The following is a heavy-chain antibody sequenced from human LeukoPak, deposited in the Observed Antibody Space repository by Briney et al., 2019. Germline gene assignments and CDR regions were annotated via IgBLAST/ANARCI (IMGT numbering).Heavy chain of an antibody. J-gene: IGHJ4*02. CDR2: THRSGDT. CDR3: ATRDQSRTYLAPADC. Sequence: SETLSLTCAVYGVSFSSDNWWTWVRQSPGKGLEWIGETHRSGDTKYNPSLDGRVTISIDNSNNRLSLLLRYVTAADTAMYYCATRDQSRTYLAPADCWGQGTLATVSS. CDR1: GVSFSSDNW. D-gene: IGHD5-24*01. V-gene: IGHV4-4*02.